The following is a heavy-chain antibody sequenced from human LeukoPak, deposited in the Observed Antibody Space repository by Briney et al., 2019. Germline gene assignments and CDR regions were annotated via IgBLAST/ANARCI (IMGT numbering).Heavy chain of an antibody. J-gene: IGHJ4*02. CDR3: ARGHYYGSGHTGEDY. Sequence: PGGSLRLSCAASGFTFSSYSMNWVRQAPGKGLEWVSSISSSSSYIYYADSVKGRFTISRDNAKNSLYLQMNSLRAEDTAVYYCARGHYYGSGHTGEDYWGQGTLVTVSS. CDR2: ISSSSSYI. V-gene: IGHV3-21*04. D-gene: IGHD3-10*01. CDR1: GFTFSSYS.